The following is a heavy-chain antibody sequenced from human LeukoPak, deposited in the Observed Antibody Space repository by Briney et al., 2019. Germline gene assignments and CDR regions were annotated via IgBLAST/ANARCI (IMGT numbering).Heavy chain of an antibody. Sequence: GGSLRLSCAASGFTFSSYGMSWVRQAPGKGLEWVSAISGSGGSTYYADSVKGRFTISRDNSKNTLYLQLNSLRAEDTAVYYCATGNYNRPFDYWGQGTLVTVSS. V-gene: IGHV3-23*01. CDR3: ATGNYNRPFDY. CDR2: ISGSGGST. J-gene: IGHJ4*02. CDR1: GFTFSSYG. D-gene: IGHD1-7*01.